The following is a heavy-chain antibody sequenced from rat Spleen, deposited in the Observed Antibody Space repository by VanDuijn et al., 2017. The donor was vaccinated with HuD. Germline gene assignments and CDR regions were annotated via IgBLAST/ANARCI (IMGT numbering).Heavy chain of an antibody. D-gene: IGHD1-2*01. CDR1: GFTFSNYG. V-gene: IGHV5S14*01. J-gene: IGHJ2*01. Sequence: EVQLVESGGGLVQPGRSLKLSCAASGFTFSNYGMAWVRQTPTKGLEWVASLSTGGGNTYYRDSRKGRFTISRDNAKNTQYLQMDSLRSEDTATYYCARHRFITIAAISSPFDYWGQGVMVTVSS. CDR3: ARHRFITIAAISSPFDY. CDR2: LSTGGGNT.